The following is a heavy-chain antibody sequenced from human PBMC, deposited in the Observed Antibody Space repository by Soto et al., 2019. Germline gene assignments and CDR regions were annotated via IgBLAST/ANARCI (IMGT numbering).Heavy chain of an antibody. CDR1: GYTFTGYY. D-gene: IGHD2-2*01. CDR3: ARDHHSVVVEGNGMDV. CDR2: INPNSGGT. V-gene: IGHV1-2*02. Sequence: ASVKVSCKASGYTFTGYYMPWVRQAPGQGLEWMRWINPNSGGTNYAQKFQGRVTMTRDTSITTACMELSRLRSDDTAVYYCARDHHSVVVEGNGMDVWGQGTTVTVSS. J-gene: IGHJ6*02.